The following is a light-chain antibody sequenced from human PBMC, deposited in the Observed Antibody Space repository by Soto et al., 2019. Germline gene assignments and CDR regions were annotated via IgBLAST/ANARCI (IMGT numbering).Light chain of an antibody. CDR2: DAS. Sequence: IQMTQSPSTLSASVGDRVTITCRASQSISSWLAWYQQKPGKAPKLLIYDASSLESGVPSRFSGSGSGTEFTLTISSLQPDDFATYYCQQYNSYSHLTFGGGTRLDIK. CDR3: QQYNSYSHLT. V-gene: IGKV1-5*01. CDR1: QSISSW. J-gene: IGKJ4*01.